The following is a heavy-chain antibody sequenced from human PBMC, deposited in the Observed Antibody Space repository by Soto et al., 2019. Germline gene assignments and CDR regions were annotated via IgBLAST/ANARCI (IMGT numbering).Heavy chain of an antibody. D-gene: IGHD3-3*01. Sequence: EVQLLESGGGLVQPGGSLRLSCAASGLTFSSHAMSWVRQPPGKGLEWISGVSGSGGSVYYADSVKGRFTISRDNSNNTLFLQMNSLRAEDTAVYYCALGLGFVEWLLDYWGQGNLVTVSS. J-gene: IGHJ4*02. CDR3: ALGLGFVEWLLDY. CDR2: VSGSGGSV. V-gene: IGHV3-23*01. CDR1: GLTFSSHA.